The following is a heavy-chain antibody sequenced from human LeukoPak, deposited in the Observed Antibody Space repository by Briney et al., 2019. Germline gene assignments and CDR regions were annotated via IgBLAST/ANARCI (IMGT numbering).Heavy chain of an antibody. Sequence: KPSETLSLTCAVSGYSITSGYYWSWIRQPAGKGLEWIGRIYTSGSTYYNPSLKSRVTISLDTSKNQFSLTLISVTAADPAVYYCARDVDTFFDYWGRGTLVTVSS. CDR2: IYTSGST. D-gene: IGHD5-18*01. CDR3: ARDVDTFFDY. J-gene: IGHJ4*02. CDR1: GYSITSGYY. V-gene: IGHV4-61*02.